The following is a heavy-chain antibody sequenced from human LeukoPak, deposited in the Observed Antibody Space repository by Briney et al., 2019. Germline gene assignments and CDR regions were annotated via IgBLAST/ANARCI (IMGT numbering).Heavy chain of an antibody. CDR3: ARIPHPDYADAQ. Sequence: GGSLRLSCAASGFTFDDYAMHWVWQAPGKGLEWVSGISWNSGSIGYADSVKGRFTVSRDNGKKLVHLQLNSLRAEDTAVYFCARIPHPDYADAQWGQGTLVIVSS. J-gene: IGHJ4*02. V-gene: IGHV3-9*01. CDR2: ISWNSGSI. CDR1: GFTFDDYA. D-gene: IGHD4-17*01.